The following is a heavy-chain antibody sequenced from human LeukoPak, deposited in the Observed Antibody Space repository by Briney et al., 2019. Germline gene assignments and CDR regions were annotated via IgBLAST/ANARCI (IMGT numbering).Heavy chain of an antibody. D-gene: IGHD2-2*01. J-gene: IGHJ4*02. CDR3: ARGYCSTTRCYYFDL. Sequence: GESLKISCKGSGYTFTSYWIGWVRQMPGKDLESMEIIHPDGSDTRYSPSFQGQVTISADKSISTAFLQWSSLKASDTAMYYCARGYCSTTRCYYFDLWGEGTLVTVSS. CDR1: GYTFTSYW. CDR2: IHPDGSDT. V-gene: IGHV5-51*01.